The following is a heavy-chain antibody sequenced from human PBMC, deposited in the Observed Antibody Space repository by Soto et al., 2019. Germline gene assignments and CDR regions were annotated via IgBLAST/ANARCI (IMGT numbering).Heavy chain of an antibody. V-gene: IGHV4-34*01. D-gene: IGHD6-13*01. Sequence: SENPSLTCAVYVVSFSGYYWSCIRHPPGKGLEWIGEINHSGSTNYNPSLKSRVTISVDTSKNQFSLKLRSVTAADTAVYYCARSFSSSKSEGDPFELWGQGTLVTVSS. CDR1: VVSFSGYY. J-gene: IGHJ4*02. CDR3: ARSFSSSKSEGDPFEL. CDR2: INHSGST.